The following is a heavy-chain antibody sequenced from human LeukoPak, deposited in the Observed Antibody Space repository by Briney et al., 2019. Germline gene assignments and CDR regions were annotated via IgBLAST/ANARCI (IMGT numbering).Heavy chain of an antibody. Sequence: APVKGSCKVSGYTPPELSMPRGGQAPGKGLGWMGGFDPEDGETIYAQKFQGRVTMTEDTSTDTAYMELSSLRSEDTAVYYCATGITGTTLDYWGQGTLVTVSS. CDR1: GYTPPELS. D-gene: IGHD1-7*01. CDR3: ATGITGTTLDY. J-gene: IGHJ4*02. CDR2: FDPEDGET. V-gene: IGHV1-24*01.